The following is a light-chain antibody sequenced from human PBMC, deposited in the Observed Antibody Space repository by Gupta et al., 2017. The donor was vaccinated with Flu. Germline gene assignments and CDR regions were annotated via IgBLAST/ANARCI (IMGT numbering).Light chain of an antibody. J-gene: IGKJ2*01. CDR3: QQHYNSPYT. CDR2: WAS. V-gene: IGKV4-1*01. Sequence: IVMTQSPESLAVSLGARATINCKSSQRVLRSSNNKNYLAGYQQKPGQPPKMLIYWASTRESGVPDRFSGSGSGTDFTLTISSLQAEDVAVYYCQQHYNSPYTFGQGTKVEIK. CDR1: QRVLRSSNNKNY.